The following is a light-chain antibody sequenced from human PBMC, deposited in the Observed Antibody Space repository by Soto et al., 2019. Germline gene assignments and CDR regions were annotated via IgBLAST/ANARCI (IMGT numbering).Light chain of an antibody. Sequence: EIVLTQSPGTLSLSPGERATLSCRASQTVSSDYVGWYQQKPGQAPRLLIYGAYSRATGIPDRFSGSGYGTDFTLTISRLEPEDCAMYYCQQYGGSPLVTFGGGTKVEIK. CDR2: GAY. CDR1: QTVSSDY. V-gene: IGKV3-20*01. J-gene: IGKJ4*01. CDR3: QQYGGSPLVT.